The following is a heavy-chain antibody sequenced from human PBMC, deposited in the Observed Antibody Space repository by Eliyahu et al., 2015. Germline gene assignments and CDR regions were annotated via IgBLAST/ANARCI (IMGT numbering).Heavy chain of an antibody. CDR3: VKDPYSSTDIRPDAFET. D-gene: IGHD6-13*01. CDR2: ISGNGAGT. Sequence: EVQLVESGGGLVQPGGSLXLSCSXSGFTFXKXTMHWVRQAPGKGVEYISAISGNGAGTYYGDSVKGRFTISRDNSRNTLYLQMSSLRAEDTAVYYCVKDPYSSTDIRPDAFETWGQGTRVTVSS. J-gene: IGHJ3*02. V-gene: IGHV3-64D*08. CDR1: GFTFXKXT.